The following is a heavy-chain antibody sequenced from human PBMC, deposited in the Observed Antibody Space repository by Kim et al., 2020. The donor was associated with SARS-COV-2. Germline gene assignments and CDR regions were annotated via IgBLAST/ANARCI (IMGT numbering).Heavy chain of an antibody. CDR1: GGSFSGYY. CDR2: INHSGST. J-gene: IGHJ4*02. Sequence: SETLSLTCAVYGGSFSGYYWSWIRQPPGKGLEWIGEINHSGSTNYNPSLKSRVTISVDTSKNQFSLKLSSVTVADTAVDYCARGARFDYWGQGTLVTVSS. CDR3: ARGARFDY. V-gene: IGHV4-34*01.